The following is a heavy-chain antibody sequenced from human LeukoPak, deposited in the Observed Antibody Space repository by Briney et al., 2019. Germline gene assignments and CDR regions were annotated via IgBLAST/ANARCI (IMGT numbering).Heavy chain of an antibody. Sequence: SETLSLTCTVSGGSISSYYWSWIRQPPGKGLEWIGYIYYSGSTNYNPSLKSRVTISVDTSTNQFSLKLSSVTAADTAVYYCARHVREDIVVVPAAGGWFDPWGQGTLVTVSS. CDR3: ARHVREDIVVVPAAGGWFDP. CDR2: IYYSGST. J-gene: IGHJ5*02. D-gene: IGHD2-2*01. V-gene: IGHV4-59*08. CDR1: GGSISSYY.